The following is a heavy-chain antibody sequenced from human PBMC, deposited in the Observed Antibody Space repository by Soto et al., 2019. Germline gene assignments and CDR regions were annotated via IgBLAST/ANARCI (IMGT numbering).Heavy chain of an antibody. CDR3: VVKTEGGYCSRSNCYKGYYFAY. V-gene: IGHV4-39*01. CDR2: LDYSGIT. D-gene: IGHD2-2*02. CDR1: GGSISSRSYY. Sequence: SETLSLTCTVSGGSISSRSYYRGWIRQPPRTGLEWIGSLDYSGITYRNPSLQSRVTISVDSSKMQFSLKLSSVTAADTAVYYCVVKTEGGYCSRSNCYKGYYFAYWGQGTLVTVSS. J-gene: IGHJ4*02.